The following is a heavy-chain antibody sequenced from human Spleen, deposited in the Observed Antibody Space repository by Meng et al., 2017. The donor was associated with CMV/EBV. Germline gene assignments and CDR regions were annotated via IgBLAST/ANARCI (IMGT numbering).Heavy chain of an antibody. V-gene: IGHV3-11*01. CDR2: ITDDSSSR. J-gene: IGHJ4*02. D-gene: IGHD1-26*01. Sequence: GESLKISCVASGFTFSDYYMTWMRQAPGKGLEWVSYITDDSSSRYYADSVKGRLTISRDNAKNSLYLHVNSLRAEDTAVYYCARDSRSGSYWNYFDYWGQGTLVTVSS. CDR3: ARDSRSGSYWNYFDY. CDR1: GFTFSDYY.